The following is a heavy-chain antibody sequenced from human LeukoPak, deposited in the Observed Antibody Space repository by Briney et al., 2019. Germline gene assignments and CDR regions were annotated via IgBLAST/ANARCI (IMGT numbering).Heavy chain of an antibody. Sequence: GGSLRLSCAASGFTVSSNYMSWVRKAPGKGLEWVSVIYSGGSTYYADSVKGRFTISRDNSKNTLYLQMNSLRAEDTAVYYCARSGPSGYSYGSLWYYYGMDVWGQGTTVTVSS. D-gene: IGHD5-18*01. CDR1: GFTVSSNY. CDR3: ARSGPSGYSYGSLWYYYGMDV. CDR2: IYSGGST. J-gene: IGHJ6*02. V-gene: IGHV3-53*01.